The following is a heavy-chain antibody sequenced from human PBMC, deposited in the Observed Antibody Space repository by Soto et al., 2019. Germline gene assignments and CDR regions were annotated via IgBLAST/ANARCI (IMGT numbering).Heavy chain of an antibody. CDR2: IRSKAYGGTT. D-gene: IGHD3-3*01. J-gene: IGHJ6*03. CDR3: TRHYDCWSGPRGYYYYYMDV. V-gene: IGHV3-49*03. Sequence: PGGSLRLSCTASGFTFGDYAMSWFRQAPGKGLEWVGFIRSKAYGGTTEYAASVKGRFTISRDDSKSIAYLHMNSLKTEETGVHYCTRHYDCWSGPRGYYYYYMDVWGKGTTVTVSS. CDR1: GFTFGDYA.